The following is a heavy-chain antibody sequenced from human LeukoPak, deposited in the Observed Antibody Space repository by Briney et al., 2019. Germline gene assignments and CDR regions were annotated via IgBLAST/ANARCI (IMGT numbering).Heavy chain of an antibody. Sequence: PGGSLRLSCAASGFTFSSYAMSWVRQAPGKGLEWVSAISGSGGSTYYADSVKGRFTISRDNSKNTLYLQMNGLRAEDTAVYYCAKDKGQSLYQLQYFDYWGQGTLVTVSS. J-gene: IGHJ4*02. V-gene: IGHV3-23*01. CDR3: AKDKGQSLYQLQYFDY. CDR1: GFTFSSYA. CDR2: ISGSGGST. D-gene: IGHD2-2*01.